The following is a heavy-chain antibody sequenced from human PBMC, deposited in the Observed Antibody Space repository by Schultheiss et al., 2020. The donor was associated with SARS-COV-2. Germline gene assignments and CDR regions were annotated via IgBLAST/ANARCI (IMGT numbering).Heavy chain of an antibody. J-gene: IGHJ5*02. Sequence: SETLSLTCTVSGGSISSYYWNWIRQPPGKGLEWIGEINHSGSTNYNPSLKSRVTILVDTSKNQFSLKLSSVTAADTAVYYCARVHYDFWSGYPWGFDPWGQGTLVTVSS. V-gene: IGHV4-34*01. D-gene: IGHD3-3*01. CDR3: ARVHYDFWSGYPWGFDP. CDR2: INHSGST. CDR1: GGSISSYY.